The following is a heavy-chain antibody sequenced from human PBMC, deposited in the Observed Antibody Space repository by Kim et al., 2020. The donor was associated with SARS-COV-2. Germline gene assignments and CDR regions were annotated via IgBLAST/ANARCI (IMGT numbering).Heavy chain of an antibody. CDR3: ARLHYGMDV. CDR2: ST. V-gene: IGHV4-4*09. D-gene: IGHD1-26*01. Sequence: STNYNPSLKSRVTISVDTSKNQFSLKLSSVTAADTAVYYCARLHYGMDVWGQGTTVTVSS. J-gene: IGHJ6*02.